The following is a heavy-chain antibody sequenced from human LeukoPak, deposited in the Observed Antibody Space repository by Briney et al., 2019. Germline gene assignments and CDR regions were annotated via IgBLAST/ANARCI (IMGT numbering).Heavy chain of an antibody. CDR1: GYTFTGYY. D-gene: IGHD3-22*01. J-gene: IGHJ4*02. V-gene: IGHV1-2*02. CDR2: INPNSGGT. CDR3: ASQRDPPYYYDSTPFDY. Sequence: GASVKVSCKASGYTFTGYYMHWVRQAPGQGLEWMGWINPNSGGTNYAQKFQGRVTMTRDTSISTAYMELSSLRSDDTAVYYCASQRDPPYYYDSTPFDYWGQGTLVTVSS.